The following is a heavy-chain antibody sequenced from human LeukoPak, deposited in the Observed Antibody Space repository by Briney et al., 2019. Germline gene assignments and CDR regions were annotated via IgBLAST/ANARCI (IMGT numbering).Heavy chain of an antibody. J-gene: IGHJ4*02. V-gene: IGHV1-8*03. CDR1: GYTFTSYD. CDR2: MNPNSGST. Sequence: GASVKVSCKASGYTFTSYDINWVRQATGQGLEWMGWMNPNSGSTGYAQKFQGRVTITRSTSISTAYMELSGLRSEDTAVYYCARGRSTGYPYYFEYWGQGTLVTVSS. D-gene: IGHD5-12*01. CDR3: ARGRSTGYPYYFEY.